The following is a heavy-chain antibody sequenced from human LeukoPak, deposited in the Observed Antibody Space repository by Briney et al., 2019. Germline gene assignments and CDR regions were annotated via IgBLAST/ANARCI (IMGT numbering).Heavy chain of an antibody. CDR2: IYYSGST. CDR1: GESFSGYY. V-gene: IGHV4-59*08. D-gene: IGHD6-19*01. Sequence: SETLSLTCAVYGESFSGYYWSGIRHPPGKGLEWIGYIYYSGSTNYNPSLKSRVTISVDTCKNQFSLKLSSVTAADTAVYYCARSVAGSNAYWYFDLWGRGTLVTVSS. CDR3: ARSVAGSNAYWYFDL. J-gene: IGHJ2*01.